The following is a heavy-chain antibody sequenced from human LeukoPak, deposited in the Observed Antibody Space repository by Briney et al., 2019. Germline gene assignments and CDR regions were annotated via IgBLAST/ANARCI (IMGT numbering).Heavy chain of an antibody. CDR3: ARILTFGGVIVIGYFDY. V-gene: IGHV1-2*02. D-gene: IGHD3-16*02. CDR2: INPNSGGT. Sequence: GASVKVSCKASGYTFTGYYMHWVRQAPGQGLEWMGWINPNSGGTNYAQKFQGRVTMTRDTSISTAYMELSRLRSDDTAVYYCARILTFGGVIVIGYFDYWGQGTLVTVSS. J-gene: IGHJ4*02. CDR1: GYTFTGYY.